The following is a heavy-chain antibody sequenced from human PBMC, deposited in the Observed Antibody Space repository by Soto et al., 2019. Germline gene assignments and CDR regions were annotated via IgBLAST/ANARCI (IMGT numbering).Heavy chain of an antibody. CDR1: GYTFTRHG. D-gene: IGHD2-2*01. V-gene: IGHV1-18*01. Sequence: QVRLVQSGAEVKKPGASVKVSCKASGYTFTRHGINWVRQAPGQGLEWLGWINPYNGNTKYPQKVQGRVTMTTDTSNSTADMDLRSLRSDDTGGYYCARAPTSSRVDYWGQRTLVTVSS. CDR3: ARAPTSSRVDY. J-gene: IGHJ4*02. CDR2: INPYNGNT.